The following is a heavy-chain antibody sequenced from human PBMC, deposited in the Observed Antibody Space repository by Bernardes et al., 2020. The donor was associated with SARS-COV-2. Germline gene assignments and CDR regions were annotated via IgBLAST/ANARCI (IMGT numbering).Heavy chain of an antibody. CDR1: GFTFSSYS. V-gene: IGHV3-21*01. CDR2: ISSSSSYI. J-gene: IGHJ3*02. CDR3: ARDLYSAFDI. D-gene: IGHD5-12*01. Sequence: VGSLSLSCAASGFTFSSYSMNWVRQAPGKGLEWVSSISSSSSYIYYADSVKGRFTISRDNAKNSLYLQMNSLRAEDTAVYYCARDLYSAFDIWGQGTMVTVSS.